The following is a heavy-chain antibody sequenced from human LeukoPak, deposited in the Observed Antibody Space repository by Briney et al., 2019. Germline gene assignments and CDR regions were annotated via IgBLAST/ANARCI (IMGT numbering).Heavy chain of an antibody. V-gene: IGHV4-39*01. CDR1: GGSISSSSYY. D-gene: IGHD5-24*01. Sequence: SETLSLTCTVSGGSISSSSYYWGWIRQPRGKGLEWIGSIYYSGSTYYNPSLKSRVTISVDTSKNQFSLKLSSVTAADTAVYYCARIRRDGYKNADYFDYWGQGTLVTVSS. CDR2: IYYSGST. J-gene: IGHJ4*02. CDR3: ARIRRDGYKNADYFDY.